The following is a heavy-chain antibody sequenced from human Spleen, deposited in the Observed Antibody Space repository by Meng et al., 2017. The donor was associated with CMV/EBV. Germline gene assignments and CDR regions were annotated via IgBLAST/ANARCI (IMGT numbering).Heavy chain of an antibody. Sequence: SETLSLTCNVSGGSISTYYWSWMRQPPGKGLEWIGYIYYSGSTNYNPSLKSRVSISVDTSKNQFSLKLSSVTAADTAVYYCATPTTVAGTLDYWGQGTLVTVSS. J-gene: IGHJ4*02. CDR1: GGSISTYY. V-gene: IGHV4-59*12. D-gene: IGHD6-19*01. CDR3: ATPTTVAGTLDY. CDR2: IYYSGST.